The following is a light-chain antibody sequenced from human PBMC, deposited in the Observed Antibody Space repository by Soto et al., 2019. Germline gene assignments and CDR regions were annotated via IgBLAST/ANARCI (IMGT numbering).Light chain of an antibody. V-gene: IGKV3-15*01. CDR3: QQYNHWRSIS. CDR2: DTS. Sequence: EILMTQSPATVSVYQGERATLSCRASQSVSRKLAWYQHKPGQAPRLLIYDTSTRAADIPARFSGSGSGTDFTLTISSLQSEDFAVYYCQQYNHWRSISFGQGARLEIK. CDR1: QSVSRK. J-gene: IGKJ5*01.